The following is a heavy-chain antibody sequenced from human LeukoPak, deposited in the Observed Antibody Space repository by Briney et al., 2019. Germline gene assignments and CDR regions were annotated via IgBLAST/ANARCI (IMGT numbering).Heavy chain of an antibody. CDR3: AKVPKIVYGSGWLDAFDI. J-gene: IGHJ3*02. CDR1: GFTFSSYA. V-gene: IGHV3-23*01. D-gene: IGHD6-19*01. CDR2: ISGSGGST. Sequence: PGGSLRLSCAASGFTFSSYAMSWVRQAPGKGLEWVSAISGSGGSTYYADSVKGRFTISRDNSKNTLYLQMNSLRAEDTAVYYCAKVPKIVYGSGWLDAFDIWGQGTMVTVSS.